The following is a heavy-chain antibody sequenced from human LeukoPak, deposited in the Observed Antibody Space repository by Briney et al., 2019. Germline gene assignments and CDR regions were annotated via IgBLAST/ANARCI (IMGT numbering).Heavy chain of an antibody. Sequence: GGSLRLSCAASGFSFSGYWMNWVRQTPGKGLEWVANINHNGTEKYYLDSVEDRFTISRDNTKNSLFLQMNSLRAEDTAVYYCARWIGGFDFWGQGDLVTVSS. J-gene: IGHJ4*02. CDR3: ARWIGGFDF. CDR2: INHNGTEK. V-gene: IGHV3-7*01. CDR1: GFSFSGYW. D-gene: IGHD3-10*01.